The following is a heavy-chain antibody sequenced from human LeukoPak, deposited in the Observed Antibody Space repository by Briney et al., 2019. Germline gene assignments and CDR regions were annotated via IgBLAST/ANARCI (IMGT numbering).Heavy chain of an antibody. D-gene: IGHD6-13*01. J-gene: IGHJ1*01. CDR1: GGSISSYY. Sequence: SGTLSLTCTVSGGSISSYYWSWIRQPPGKGLEWIGYIYYSGSTNYHPSLKSRVTISVDTSKNQFSLKLSSVTAADTAVYYCAREYLGSSSWFQNWGQGTLVTVSS. V-gene: IGHV4-59*01. CDR3: AREYLGSSSWFQN. CDR2: IYYSGST.